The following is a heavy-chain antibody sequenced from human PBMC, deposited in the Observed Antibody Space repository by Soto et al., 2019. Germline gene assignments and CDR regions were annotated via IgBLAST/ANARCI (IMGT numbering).Heavy chain of an antibody. CDR3: ARGVSWNDWFDP. CDR2: INAGNGNT. CDR1: GYTFTSYA. D-gene: IGHD1-1*01. Sequence: WASVKVSCKASGYTFTSYAMHWVRQAPGQRLEWMGWINAGNGNTKYSQKFQGRVTITRDTSASTAYMELSSLRSEDTAVYYCARGVSWNDWFDPWGQGTLVTVSS. V-gene: IGHV1-3*01. J-gene: IGHJ5*02.